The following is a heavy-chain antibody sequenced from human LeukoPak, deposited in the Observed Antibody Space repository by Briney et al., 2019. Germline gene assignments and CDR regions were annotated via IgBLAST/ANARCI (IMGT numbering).Heavy chain of an antibody. J-gene: IGHJ4*02. V-gene: IGHV3-30*18. CDR2: ISYDGSNK. D-gene: IGHD2-2*01. Sequence: GGSLRLSCAASGFAFDTYAMHWVRQAPGKGLEWVAVISYDGSNKYYPDSVKGRFSISRDNSKNTLYLQMNSLRAEDTAVYYCAKDSVVVPAALDYWGQGTLVTVSS. CDR1: GFAFDTYA. CDR3: AKDSVVVPAALDY.